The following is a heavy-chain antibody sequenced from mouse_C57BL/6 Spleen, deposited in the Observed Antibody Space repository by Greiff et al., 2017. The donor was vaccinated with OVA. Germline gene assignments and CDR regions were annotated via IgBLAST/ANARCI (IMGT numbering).Heavy chain of an antibody. CDR3: ARDYYSNYVAMDY. CDR1: GYAFSSSW. V-gene: IGHV1-82*01. J-gene: IGHJ4*01. Sequence: VKLQQSGPELVKPGASVKISCKASGYAFSSSWMNWVKQRPGKGLEWIGRIYPGDGDTNYNGKFKGKATLTADKSSSTAYMQLSSLTSEDSAVYFCARDYYSNYVAMDYWGQGTSVTVSS. D-gene: IGHD2-5*01. CDR2: IYPGDGDT.